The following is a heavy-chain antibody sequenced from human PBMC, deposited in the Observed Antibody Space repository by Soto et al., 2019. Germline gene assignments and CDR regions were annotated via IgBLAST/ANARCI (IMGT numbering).Heavy chain of an antibody. J-gene: IGHJ3*02. V-gene: IGHV4-34*01. CDR2: INHSGRT. D-gene: IGHD3-22*01. CDR3: ARGTLYYYDSRTYAFDI. CDR1: GGSFSGYY. Sequence: PSETLSLTCAVYGGSFSGYYWSWIRQPPGKGLGWIGEINHSGRTNYNPSLKSRVTISVDTSKNQFSLKLSSVTAADTAVYYCARGTLYYYDSRTYAFDIWGQGTMVTVSS.